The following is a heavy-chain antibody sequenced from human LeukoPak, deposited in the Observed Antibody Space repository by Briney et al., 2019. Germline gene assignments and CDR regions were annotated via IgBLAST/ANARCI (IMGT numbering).Heavy chain of an antibody. V-gene: IGHV4-34*01. CDR2: INHRGST. D-gene: IGHD3-10*01. Sequence: SETLSLTCAVYGGSLSGYYWSWIRQPPGKGLEWIGEINHRGSTNYKPSLKSRVTISVDTYKNQCSLKLSSVTAADTAVYYCARVPTTYYYGSGSPYGMDVWGQGTTVTVSS. CDR1: GGSLSGYY. J-gene: IGHJ6*02. CDR3: ARVPTTYYYGSGSPYGMDV.